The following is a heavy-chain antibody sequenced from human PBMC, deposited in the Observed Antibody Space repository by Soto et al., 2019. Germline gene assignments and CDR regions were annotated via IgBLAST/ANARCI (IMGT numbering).Heavy chain of an antibody. CDR2: MSTNSGHT. CDR3: ARVPASLDP. CDR1: GYTFRSYD. Sequence: ASVKVSCKASGYTFRSYDINWVRQATGQGLEWMGWMSTNSGHTGYAQKFQGRVTMTMDTSISTAYIELNSLRSEDTAIYYCARVPASLDPWGQGTLVTVSS. J-gene: IGHJ5*02. V-gene: IGHV1-8*01.